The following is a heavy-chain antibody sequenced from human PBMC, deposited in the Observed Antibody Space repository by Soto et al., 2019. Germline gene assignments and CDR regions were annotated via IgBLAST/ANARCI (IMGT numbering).Heavy chain of an antibody. D-gene: IGHD4-17*01. Sequence: SETLSLTCTVSGGSIISYYWSWIRQPPGKGLEWIGYIYYSGSTNYNPSLKSRVTISVDTSKNQFSLKLSSVTAADTAVYYCAVGDYGGARTRDYWGQGTLVTVSS. J-gene: IGHJ4*02. CDR3: AVGDYGGARTRDY. CDR2: IYYSGST. V-gene: IGHV4-59*01. CDR1: GGSIISYY.